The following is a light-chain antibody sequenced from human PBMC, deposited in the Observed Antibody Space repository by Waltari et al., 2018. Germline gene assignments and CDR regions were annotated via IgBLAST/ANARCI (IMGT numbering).Light chain of an antibody. J-gene: IGKJ1*01. CDR3: QHYLRLPVT. V-gene: IGKV3-20*01. CDR1: QSVSRA. CDR2: GAS. Sequence: EIVLTQSPDTLPLSLGERATVSCRASQSVSRALAWYQQKPGQAPRLLIYGASTRATGIPDRFSGSGSGTDFSLTISRLEPDDFAVYYCQHYLRLPVTFGQGTTVEI.